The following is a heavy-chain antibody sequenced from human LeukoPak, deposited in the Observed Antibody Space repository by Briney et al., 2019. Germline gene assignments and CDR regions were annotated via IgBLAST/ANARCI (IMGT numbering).Heavy chain of an antibody. CDR3: ARDFGEFEAD. Sequence: KISCKGSGGTFSSYAISWVRQAPGQGLEWMGGIIPIFGTANYAQKFQGRVTITADESTSTAYMELSSLRSEDTAVYYCARDFGEFEADWGQGTLVTVSS. J-gene: IGHJ4*02. D-gene: IGHD3-10*01. V-gene: IGHV1-69*01. CDR1: GGTFSSYA. CDR2: IIPIFGTA.